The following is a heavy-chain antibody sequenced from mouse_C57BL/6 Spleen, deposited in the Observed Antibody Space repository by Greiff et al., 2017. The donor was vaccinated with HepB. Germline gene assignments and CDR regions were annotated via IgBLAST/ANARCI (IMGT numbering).Heavy chain of an antibody. V-gene: IGHV5-4*01. CDR3: AREYDYDGAY. D-gene: IGHD2-4*01. Sequence: EVKVVESGGGLVKPGGSLKLSCAASGFTFSSYAMSWVRQTPEKRLEWVATISDGGSYTYYPDNVKGRFTISRDNAKNNLYLQMSHLKSEDTAMYYCAREYDYDGAYWGQGTLVTVSA. J-gene: IGHJ3*01. CDR2: ISDGGSYT. CDR1: GFTFSSYA.